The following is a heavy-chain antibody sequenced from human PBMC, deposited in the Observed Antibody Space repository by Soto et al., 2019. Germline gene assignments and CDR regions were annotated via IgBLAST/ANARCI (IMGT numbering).Heavy chain of an antibody. CDR2: ILYDGST. D-gene: IGHD3-10*02. J-gene: IGHJ4*02. Sequence: QVQLQESGPGLVKPSQTLSLTCTVSGGSVSSGPYYWSWIRQLPGKGLEWIAYILYDGSTFYNPSLKSRFTISKDTSKNQFSLKLNSVTAADTAVYYCARVEGGYVYYWGQGTLVTVSS. CDR3: ARVEGGYVYY. CDR1: GGSVSSGPYY. V-gene: IGHV4-31*03.